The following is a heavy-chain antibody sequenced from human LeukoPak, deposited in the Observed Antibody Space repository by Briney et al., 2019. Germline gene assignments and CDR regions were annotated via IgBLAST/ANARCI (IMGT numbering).Heavy chain of an antibody. Sequence: GGSLRLSCAASGFTFSSYAMHWVRQAPGKGLEWVAVISYDGSNKYYADSVKGRFTISRDNSKNTLYLQMNSLRAEDTAVYYCARANRDNGDYGIYWGQGTLVTVSS. CDR2: ISYDGSNK. CDR1: GFTFSSYA. J-gene: IGHJ4*02. CDR3: ARANRDNGDYGIY. D-gene: IGHD4-17*01. V-gene: IGHV3-30*04.